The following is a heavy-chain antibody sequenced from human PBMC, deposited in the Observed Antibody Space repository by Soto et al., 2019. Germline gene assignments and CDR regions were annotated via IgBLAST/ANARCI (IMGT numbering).Heavy chain of an antibody. V-gene: IGHV3-30-3*01. J-gene: IGHJ4*02. CDR2: ISYDGSNK. Sequence: HPGGSLRLSCAASGFTFSSYAMHWVRQAPGKGLEWVAVISYDGSNKYYADSVKGRFTISRDNSKNTLYLQMNSLRAEDTAVYYCARDTHSRVAAAGVDYWGQGTLVTVSS. CDR1: GFTFSSYA. CDR3: ARDTHSRVAAAGVDY. D-gene: IGHD6-13*01.